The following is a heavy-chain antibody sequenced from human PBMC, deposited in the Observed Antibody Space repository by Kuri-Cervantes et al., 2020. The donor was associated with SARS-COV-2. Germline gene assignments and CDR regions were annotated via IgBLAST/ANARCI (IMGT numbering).Heavy chain of an antibody. J-gene: IGHJ4*02. V-gene: IGHV4-34*01. Sequence: ESLKISCAVYGGSFSGYYWSWIRQPPGKGLEWIGEINHSGSTNYNPSLKSRVTISVDTSKNQFSLKLSSVTAADTAVYYCARGTAPYYDFWSGPDNYFDYWGQGTLVTVSS. CDR2: INHSGST. CDR3: ARGTAPYYDFWSGPDNYFDY. D-gene: IGHD3-3*01. CDR1: GGSFSGYY.